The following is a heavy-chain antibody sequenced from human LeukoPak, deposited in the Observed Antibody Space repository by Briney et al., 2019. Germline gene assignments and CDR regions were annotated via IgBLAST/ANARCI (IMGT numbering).Heavy chain of an antibody. D-gene: IGHD3-22*01. J-gene: IGHJ5*02. CDR2: IYYSGST. CDR3: AREILYDSSGYSSFDP. Sequence: SETLSLTCTVSGGSISSGDYYWSWIRQPPGKGLEWIGYIYYSGSTYYNPSLKSRVTISVDTSKNQFSLKLSSVTAADTAVYYCAREILYDSSGYSSFDPWGQGTLVTVSS. V-gene: IGHV4-30-4*01. CDR1: GGSISSGDYY.